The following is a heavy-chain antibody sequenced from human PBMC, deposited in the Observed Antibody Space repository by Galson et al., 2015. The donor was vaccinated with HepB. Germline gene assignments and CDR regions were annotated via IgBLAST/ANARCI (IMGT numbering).Heavy chain of an antibody. Sequence: SLRLSCAASGFTFSAYGMHWVRQAPGKGLQWVAVIWPDGSQKYYVDSVKGRFTISRDNSKNTLYLQMDTLRAEDTAVYYCARGYTVTTVPYYFDYWGQGTLVTVSS. J-gene: IGHJ4*02. CDR3: ARGYTVTTVPYYFDY. V-gene: IGHV3-33*01. CDR1: GFTFSAYG. CDR2: IWPDGSQK. D-gene: IGHD4-17*01.